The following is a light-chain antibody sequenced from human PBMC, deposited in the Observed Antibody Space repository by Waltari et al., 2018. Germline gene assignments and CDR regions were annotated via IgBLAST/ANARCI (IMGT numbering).Light chain of an antibody. CDR2: GTS. J-gene: IGKJ4*01. CDR3: QQYDGEVVT. V-gene: IGKV3-20*01. Sequence: EIVLTQSPGTLSLSPGERATLSCRASQRVTSISLTWYQQKLGKAPRLLIYGTSSRDTGIPDRFSGSGSGTGFPLTISILEPEDFAVYYCQQYDGEVVTFGGGTKVEI. CDR1: QRVTSIS.